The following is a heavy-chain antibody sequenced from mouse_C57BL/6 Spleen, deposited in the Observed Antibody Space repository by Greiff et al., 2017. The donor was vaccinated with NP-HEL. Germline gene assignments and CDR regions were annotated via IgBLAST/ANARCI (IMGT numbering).Heavy chain of an antibody. D-gene: IGHD2-3*01. CDR3: ARDGGGYYEKDYAMDY. Sequence: EVKLVESGGGLVKPGGSLKLSCAASGFTFSSYAMSWVRQTPEKRLEWVATISDGGSYTYYPDNVKGRFTISRDNAKNNLYLQMSHLKSEDTAMYYCARDGGGYYEKDYAMDYWGQGTSVTVSS. V-gene: IGHV5-4*01. CDR1: GFTFSSYA. J-gene: IGHJ4*01. CDR2: ISDGGSYT.